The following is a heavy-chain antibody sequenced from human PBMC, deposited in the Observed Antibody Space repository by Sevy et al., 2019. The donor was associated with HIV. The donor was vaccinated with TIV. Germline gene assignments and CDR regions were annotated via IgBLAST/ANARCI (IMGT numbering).Heavy chain of an antibody. D-gene: IGHD2-8*01. CDR2: IKRRPDGGTT. CDR1: GFTFTYAW. J-gene: IGHJ6*02. CDR3: ATDPIIVLLVTDGMDV. Sequence: GGSLRLSCAASGFTFTYAWMSWVRQAPGKGLEWVGRIKRRPDGGTTDYAVSVKGRFTIARDDSKNTLYLQMNSLTAEASAVYYCATDPIIVLLVTDGMDVWGQGTTVTVSS. V-gene: IGHV3-15*01.